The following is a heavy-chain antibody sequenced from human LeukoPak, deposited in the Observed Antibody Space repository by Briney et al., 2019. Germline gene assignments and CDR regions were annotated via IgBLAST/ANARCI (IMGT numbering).Heavy chain of an antibody. CDR3: ARGAAATRKYYYDSRAGFDY. Sequence: ASVKVSCKASGYTFTGYYMHWVRQVPGQGLEWMGRINPNSGGTNYAQKFQGRVTMTRDTSISTAYMELSRLRSDDTAVYYCARGAAATRKYYYDSRAGFDYWGQGTLVTVSS. CDR1: GYTFTGYY. D-gene: IGHD3-22*01. CDR2: INPNSGGT. V-gene: IGHV1-2*06. J-gene: IGHJ4*02.